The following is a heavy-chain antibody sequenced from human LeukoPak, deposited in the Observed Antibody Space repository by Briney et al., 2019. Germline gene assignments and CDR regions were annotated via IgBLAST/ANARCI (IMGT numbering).Heavy chain of an antibody. J-gene: IGHJ6*03. CDR2: VYHSGTN. CDR3: ARHLRYYYHMDV. V-gene: IGHV4-38-2*01. CDR1: GYSISNGYY. Sequence: SETLSLTCAVSGYSISNGYYWGWIRQPPWKGLEWIGSVYHSGTNSYNPPLKSRVTISADTSKNEFSLKLSSVTAADTAVYYCARHLRYYYHMDVWGKGTTVTVSS. D-gene: IGHD4-17*01.